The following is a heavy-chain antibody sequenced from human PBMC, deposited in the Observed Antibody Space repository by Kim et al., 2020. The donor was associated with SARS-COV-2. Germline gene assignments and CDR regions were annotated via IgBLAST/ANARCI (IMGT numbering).Heavy chain of an antibody. D-gene: IGHD3-9*01. CDR2: INPKTGAT. CDR1: GYSFTGYY. V-gene: IGHV1-2*02. Sequence: ASVKVSCKASGYSFTGYYLHWLRQAPGQGLEWMGWINPKTGATLYEQNFQGRVSMTTDTSINTAYMEMTRLTSDDTAIYYCARDGRIFREQYFQHWGQGTPVTVSS. CDR3: ARDGRIFREQYFQH. J-gene: IGHJ1*01.